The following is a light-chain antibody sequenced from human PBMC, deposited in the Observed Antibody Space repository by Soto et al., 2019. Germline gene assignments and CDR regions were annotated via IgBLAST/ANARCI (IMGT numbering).Light chain of an antibody. CDR3: CSYVGATTYV. J-gene: IGLJ1*01. Sequence: QSALTQPASVSGSPGQSITISCTGTSSTVGGFNVVSWYQQHPGKAPKVIIYEGIKRPSGVSNRFSGSNSGGTASLTISGLQAEDEADYYCCSYVGATTYVFGTGTKLTVL. CDR2: EGI. CDR1: SSTVGGFNV. V-gene: IGLV2-23*01.